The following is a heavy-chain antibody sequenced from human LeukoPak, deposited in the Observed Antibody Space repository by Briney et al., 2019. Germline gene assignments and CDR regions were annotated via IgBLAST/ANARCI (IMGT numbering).Heavy chain of an antibody. CDR1: GFTFSNAW. V-gene: IGHV3-15*07. D-gene: IGHD6-13*01. J-gene: IGHJ4*02. CDR2: IKSKTDGGTT. CDR3: TTDPVPGIAAAGTSY. Sequence: GGSLRLSCAASGFTFSNAWMNWVRQAPGRGLEWVGRIKSKTDGGTTDYAAPVKGRFTISRDDSKNTLYLQMNSLKTEDTAVYYCTTDPVPGIAAAGTSYWGQGTLVTVSS.